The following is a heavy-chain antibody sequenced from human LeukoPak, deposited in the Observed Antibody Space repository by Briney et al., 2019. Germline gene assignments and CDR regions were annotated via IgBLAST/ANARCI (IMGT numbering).Heavy chain of an antibody. V-gene: IGHV3-23*01. J-gene: IGHJ4*02. CDR1: GFTFSIFA. Sequence: GGSLRLSCAASGFTFSIFAMYWVRQAPGKGLEWVSAISGSGDDTFYADSVKGRFTISRDNSKNTLYLQMNSLRAEDTALYYCAKGTGYSYAYSFDYWGQGTLVTVSS. CDR3: AKGTGYSYAYSFDY. D-gene: IGHD5-18*01. CDR2: ISGSGDDT.